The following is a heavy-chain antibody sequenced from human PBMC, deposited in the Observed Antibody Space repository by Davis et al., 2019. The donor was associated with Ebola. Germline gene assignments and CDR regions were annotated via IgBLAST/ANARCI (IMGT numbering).Heavy chain of an antibody. CDR2: ISPGDSDT. V-gene: IGHV5-51*01. J-gene: IGHJ3*02. D-gene: IGHD4-11*01. Sequence: GESLKISCKTSGYDFTSYWIGWVRQVPGKGLEWMGIISPGDSDTRFSPSIQGQVTISADTSITTAYLQWSSLKASDTAMYYCARQNDYSNFDAFDIWGQGTMVTVSS. CDR3: ARQNDYSNFDAFDI. CDR1: GYDFTSYW.